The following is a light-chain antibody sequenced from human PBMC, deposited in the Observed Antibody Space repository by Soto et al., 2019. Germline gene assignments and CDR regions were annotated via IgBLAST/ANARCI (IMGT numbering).Light chain of an antibody. J-gene: IGLJ1*01. CDR3: CSYARRRTLYV. CDR2: EVN. CDR1: SSDGGTYND. V-gene: IGLV2-23*02. Sequence: QSALTQPASVSGSPGQAITISCTGTSSDGGTYNDVSWYQQHPGNAPRLMIYEVNKRPSGVSDRFSGSKSGNASSLTIYGLQAEDETEYYCCSYARRRTLYVFGNGTKLTV.